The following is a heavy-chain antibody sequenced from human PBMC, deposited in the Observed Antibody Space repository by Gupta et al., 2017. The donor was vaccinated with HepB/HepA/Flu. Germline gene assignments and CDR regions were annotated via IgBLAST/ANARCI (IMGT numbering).Heavy chain of an antibody. CDR2: INHSGST. V-gene: IGHV4-34*01. CDR1: GCYPRGDN. D-gene: IGHD6-13*01. Sequence: QVQLQQRAAGLLKPPETLSLPCGVYGCYPRGDNCSWIRQPPGTGLVLIGEINHSGSTNYNPSLKSQVTISLDTSKNQFSRKLSSVPAADTAVYYCARGPRPGSSSWSHRMGLMFYNAMDVWGQGTTVTVSS. J-gene: IGHJ6*02. CDR3: ARGPRPGSSSWSHRMGLMFYNAMDV.